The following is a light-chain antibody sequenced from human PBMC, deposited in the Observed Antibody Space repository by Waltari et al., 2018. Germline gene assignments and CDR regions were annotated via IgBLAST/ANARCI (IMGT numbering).Light chain of an antibody. J-gene: IGKJ1*01. CDR2: AAS. CDR1: QGISTY. Sequence: DIQMTQSPSSLSASVGDRVTITCRPSQGISTYLNWYQQKPGKAPKLLIHAASTLQRGAPSRFSGSGSWTEFTLTNSSLQPEDFATYYCQQSYSTPWTFGQGTKVEI. CDR3: QQSYSTPWT. V-gene: IGKV1-39*01.